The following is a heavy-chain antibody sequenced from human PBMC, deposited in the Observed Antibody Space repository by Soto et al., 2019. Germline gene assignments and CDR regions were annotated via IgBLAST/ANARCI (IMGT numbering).Heavy chain of an antibody. CDR2: ISWDGGST. V-gene: IGHV3-43D*04. J-gene: IGHJ6*02. CDR3: AKEPRDANYDSSGFTYYGMDV. CDR1: GFTFDDYA. D-gene: IGHD3-22*01. Sequence: GGSLRLSCAASGFTFDDYAMHWVRQAPGKGLEWVSLISWDGGSTYYADSVKGRFTISRDNSKNSLYLQMNSLRAEDTALYYCAKEPRDANYDSSGFTYYGMDVWGQGTTVTVSS.